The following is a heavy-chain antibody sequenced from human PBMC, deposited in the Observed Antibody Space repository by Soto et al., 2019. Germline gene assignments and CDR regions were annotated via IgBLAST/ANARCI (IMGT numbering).Heavy chain of an antibody. CDR2: LSDSGISI. V-gene: IGHV3-23*01. Sequence: GSLRLSCTASGFTFSSHAMTWVRQAPGKGLEWVSGLSDSGISIYYADSVKDRLTISRDNSKNTLYLQIHTLRAEDTAVYYCAKVPSSGYPGFFDLWGRGTLVTVS. D-gene: IGHD6-13*01. CDR1: GFTFSSHA. J-gene: IGHJ4*02. CDR3: AKVPSSGYPGFFDL.